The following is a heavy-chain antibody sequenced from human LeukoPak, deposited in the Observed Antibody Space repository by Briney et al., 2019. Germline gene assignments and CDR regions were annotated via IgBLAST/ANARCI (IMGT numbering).Heavy chain of an antibody. V-gene: IGHV4-59*01. Sequence: SETLSLTCTVSGGSISSYYWSWIRQPPGKGLEWIGYIYYSGSTNYNPSLKCRVTISADTTKNQFSLKLSSVTAADTAVYYCARGPWYYYGSGSSSYYFDYWGQGTLVTVSS. CDR3: ARGPWYYYGSGSSSYYFDY. CDR1: GGSISSYY. D-gene: IGHD3-10*01. J-gene: IGHJ4*02. CDR2: IYYSGST.